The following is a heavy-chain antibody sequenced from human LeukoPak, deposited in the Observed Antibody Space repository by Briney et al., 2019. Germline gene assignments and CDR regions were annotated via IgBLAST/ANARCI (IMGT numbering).Heavy chain of an antibody. J-gene: IGHJ4*02. CDR1: GFTFSSYW. CDR2: IKQDGSEK. D-gene: IGHD5-18*01. V-gene: IGHV3-7*01. CDR3: ARDLGYSYGYLDY. Sequence: GVSLRLSCAASGFTFSSYWMSWVRQAPGKGLEWVANIKQDGSEKYYVDSVKGRFTISRDNAKNSLYLQMNSLRAEDTAVYYCARDLGYSYGYLDYWGQGTLVTVSS.